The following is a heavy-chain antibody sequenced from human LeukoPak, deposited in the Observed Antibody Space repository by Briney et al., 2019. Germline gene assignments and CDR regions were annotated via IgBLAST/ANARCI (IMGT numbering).Heavy chain of an antibody. CDR2: ISAYNGNT. V-gene: IGHV1-18*01. CDR3: ARDLRGDSSGYYPYYYMDV. D-gene: IGHD3-22*01. CDR1: GYTFTSYG. Sequence: ASVKVSCKASGYTFTSYGISWVRQAPGQGLEWMGWISAYNGNTDYAQKLQGRVTMTTDTSTSTAYMELRSLRSDDTAVYYCARDLRGDSSGYYPYYYMDVWGKGTRSPSP. J-gene: IGHJ6*03.